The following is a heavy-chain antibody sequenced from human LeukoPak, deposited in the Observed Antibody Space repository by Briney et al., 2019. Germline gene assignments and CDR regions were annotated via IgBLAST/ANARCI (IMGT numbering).Heavy chain of an antibody. CDR1: GFTFSSFW. V-gene: IGHV4-34*01. J-gene: IGHJ6*03. Sequence: PGGSLRLSCAASGFTFSSFWIYWIRQPPGKGLEWIGEIHPSGSTNYSPSLKSRVTISLDASKNQFSLKLSSVAAADTAVYFCARVGYSYVINDWSRTGLGAYPTKYYYHMDVWDKGTTVTVSS. CDR2: IHPSGST. CDR3: ARVGYSYVINDWSRTGLGAYPTKYYYHMDV. D-gene: IGHD5-18*01.